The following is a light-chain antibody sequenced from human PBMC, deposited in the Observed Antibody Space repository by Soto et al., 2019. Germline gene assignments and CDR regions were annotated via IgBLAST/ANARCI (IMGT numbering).Light chain of an antibody. CDR2: SAS. CDR3: HQYNHWLTWT. CDR1: QSVSSK. J-gene: IGKJ1*01. Sequence: EIVMTQSPATLSLSPGQRATLSCRASQSVSSKLAWYQQRPGQAPRLLIYSASTRATGIPARFSGSGSGTEFTLTISRLQSEDFAVYYCHQYNHWLTWTFGQGTKVEI. V-gene: IGKV3-15*01.